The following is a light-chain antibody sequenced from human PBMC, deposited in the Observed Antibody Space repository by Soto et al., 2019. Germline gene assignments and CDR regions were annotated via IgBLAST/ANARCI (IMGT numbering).Light chain of an antibody. CDR2: DVN. Sequence: QSALTQPASVSGSPGQSITISCTGTSSDVGGYNYVSWYQQHPGKAPKLIIYDVNNRPSGVSNRFSGSKSANTASLTISGLQAEDEADYYCSSYTRSSTVVFGGGTKVTVL. V-gene: IGLV2-14*01. CDR3: SSYTRSSTVV. CDR1: SSDVGGYNY. J-gene: IGLJ2*01.